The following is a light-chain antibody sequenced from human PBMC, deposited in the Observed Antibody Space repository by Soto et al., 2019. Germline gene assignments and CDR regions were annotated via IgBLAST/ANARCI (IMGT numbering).Light chain of an antibody. J-gene: IGLJ2*01. CDR1: SSNIGAGYD. CDR2: GNT. V-gene: IGLV1-40*01. Sequence: QSVLTQPPSVSGAPGQRVTISCTGSSSNIGAGYDVHWYQQLPGTAPKLLIYGNTNRPSGVPDRFSGSKSGTSASLAITGLHAEDAADYYCQSYDSSLSGPVVFGGGTKLTVL. CDR3: QSYDSSLSGPVV.